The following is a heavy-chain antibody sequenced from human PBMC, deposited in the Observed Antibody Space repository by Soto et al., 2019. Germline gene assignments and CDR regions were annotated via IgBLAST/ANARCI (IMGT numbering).Heavy chain of an antibody. CDR3: ARGGPVSVSPAWQLLGYFDY. CDR2: ISYTGAT. J-gene: IGHJ4*02. D-gene: IGHD2-15*01. Sequence: SETLSLTCSVSCGSISRGAYFWTWIRQFPGKGLEWIAYISYTGATYYNPSLKSRVTILADTSKNQFSLKLNSVTSADTAVYYCARGGPVSVSPAWQLLGYFDYWGQGTLVTVSS. CDR1: CGSISRGAYF. V-gene: IGHV4-31*03.